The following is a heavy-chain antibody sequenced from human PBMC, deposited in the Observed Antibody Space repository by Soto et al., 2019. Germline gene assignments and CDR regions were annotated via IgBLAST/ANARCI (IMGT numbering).Heavy chain of an antibody. CDR3: ALARDTAMVPRFDY. CDR1: GGTFSKSP. V-gene: IGHV1-69*01. Sequence: QVQLVQSGAEVKKPGSSVKVSCKASGGTFSKSPISWVRQAPGQGLEWMGGIIPSFGSADYAQRFQGRVTITADESTSMAYMELSSLRSEDTAVYYCALARDTAMVPRFDYWGQGTLVTASS. J-gene: IGHJ4*02. CDR2: IIPSFGSA. D-gene: IGHD5-18*01.